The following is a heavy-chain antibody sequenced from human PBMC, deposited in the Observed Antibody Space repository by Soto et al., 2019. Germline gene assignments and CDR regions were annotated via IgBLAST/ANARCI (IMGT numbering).Heavy chain of an antibody. J-gene: IGHJ3*02. CDR2: ISFDGSNQ. Sequence: LRLSCAASGFMFNAYGMHWVRQAPGKGLEWVAVISFDGSNQYYEESVKGRFTISRDNSMDTVYLQMHSLRAEDTAVYFCVKAGTMTGTGTTPRSFDIWGRGTMVTVSS. CDR1: GFMFNAYG. V-gene: IGHV3-30*18. D-gene: IGHD1-1*01. CDR3: VKAGTMTGTGTTPRSFDI.